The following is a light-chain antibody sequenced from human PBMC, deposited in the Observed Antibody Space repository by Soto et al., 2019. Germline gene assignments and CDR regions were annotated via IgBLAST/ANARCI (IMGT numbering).Light chain of an antibody. CDR1: QSVSSSY. CDR3: QQYGSSPPTLP. V-gene: IGKV3-20*01. J-gene: IGKJ3*01. CDR2: GAS. Sequence: EIVLTQSPGTLSLSPGERATLSCRASQSVSSSYLAWYQQKPGQAPRLLIYGASSRATGIPDRFSGSGSGTDFTLTISRLEPEDFAVYYCQQYGSSPPTLPFGPGTKVDIK.